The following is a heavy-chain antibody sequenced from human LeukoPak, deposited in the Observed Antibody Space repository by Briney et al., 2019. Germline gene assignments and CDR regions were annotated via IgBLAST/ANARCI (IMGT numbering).Heavy chain of an antibody. V-gene: IGHV3-23*01. D-gene: IGHD3-10*01. CDR3: ASGEGTTYYYSSGSYYRLDY. CDR1: GFTFGSYA. J-gene: IGHJ4*02. Sequence: PGGSLRLSCAASGFTFGSYAMTWVRQAPGKGLEWVSVISGSGGSTYYADSVKGRFTISRDNSKNTLDLQMNSLRAEDTAVYYCASGEGTTYYYSSGSYYRLDYWGQGTLVTVSS. CDR2: ISGSGGST.